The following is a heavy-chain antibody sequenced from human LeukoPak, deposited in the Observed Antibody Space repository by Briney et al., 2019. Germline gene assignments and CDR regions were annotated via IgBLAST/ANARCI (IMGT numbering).Heavy chain of an antibody. V-gene: IGHV3-23*01. D-gene: IGHD1-1*01. CDR1: GFTFSSYA. Sequence: PGGSLRLSCAASGFTFSSYAMSWVRQAPGKGLEWVSAISGSGGSTYYADSVKGRFTISIDNSKNTLYLQMNSLRAEDTAVYYCAKRGRQLERRSVFDYWGQGTLVTVSS. CDR3: AKRGRQLERRSVFDY. J-gene: IGHJ4*02. CDR2: ISGSGGST.